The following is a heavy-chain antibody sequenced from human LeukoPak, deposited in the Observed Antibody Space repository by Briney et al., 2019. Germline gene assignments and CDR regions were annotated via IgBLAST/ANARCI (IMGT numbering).Heavy chain of an antibody. V-gene: IGHV4-34*01. Sequence: SETLSLTCGVYGGSFSGYQWSWIRQPPGKGLEWIGEINHSGSTNYNPSLKSRVTISVDTSKNQFSLKLTSVTAADTAVYYCARDSLEVYSMRSHYDGMDVWGQGTTVTVSS. CDR1: GGSFSGYQ. CDR2: INHSGST. D-gene: IGHD1-26*01. J-gene: IGHJ6*02. CDR3: ARDSLEVYSMRSHYDGMDV.